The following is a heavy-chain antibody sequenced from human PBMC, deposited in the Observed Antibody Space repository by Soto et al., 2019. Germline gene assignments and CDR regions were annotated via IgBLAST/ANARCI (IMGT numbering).Heavy chain of an antibody. V-gene: IGHV3-30*03. CDR1: GFTFSDCG. J-gene: IGHJ4*02. CDR3: ATDGPGKQSLVGYYFDY. CDR2: ISSDGSKK. D-gene: IGHD6-19*01. Sequence: QVQLVESGGGVVQPGRSLRLSCAASGFTFSDCGMHWVRQAPGKGLEWVAVISSDGSKKYYVDSVEGRFTISRDNSKDTLFLQMDSLRGEDTALYYCATDGPGKQSLVGYYFDYWGQGTLVTVSS.